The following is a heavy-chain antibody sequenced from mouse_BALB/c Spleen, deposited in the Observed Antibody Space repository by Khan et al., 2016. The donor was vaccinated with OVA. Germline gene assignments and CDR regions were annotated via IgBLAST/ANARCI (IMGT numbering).Heavy chain of an antibody. CDR3: ARPPYFSYIINY. V-gene: IGHV9-3-1*01. CDR2: INTYTGEP. Sequence: QIQLVQSGPELKKPGETVKISCKASGYTFTNCGMNWVKQAPGKGLKWMGWINTYTGEPTYADDFKGRFAFSLETSASTAYLQINNLKNEDTATSFCARPPYFSYIINYWGQGTSVTVSS. CDR1: GYTFTNCG. J-gene: IGHJ4*01. D-gene: IGHD2-10*01.